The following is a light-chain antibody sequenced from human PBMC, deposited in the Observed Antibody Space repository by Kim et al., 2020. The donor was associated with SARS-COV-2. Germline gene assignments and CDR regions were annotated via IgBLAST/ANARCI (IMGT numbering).Light chain of an antibody. J-gene: IGKJ4*01. V-gene: IGKV1-33*01. CDR3: QQYYNLSLT. Sequence: DIQMTQSPSSLSASVGDRVTITCQASQDISNYLNWYQQKPGKAPKLLIYDASNLETGVPSRFSGSGSGTDFTFTISSLQPEDIATYYCQQYYNLSLTFGGGTKVDIK. CDR2: DAS. CDR1: QDISNY.